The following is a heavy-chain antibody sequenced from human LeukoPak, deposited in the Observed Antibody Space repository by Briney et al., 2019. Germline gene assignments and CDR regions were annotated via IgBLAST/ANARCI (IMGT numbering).Heavy chain of an antibody. V-gene: IGHV4-59*01. CDR2: IYYSGRT. CDR1: GGSISSDH. CDR3: ARKNDFEI. D-gene: IGHD2/OR15-2a*01. J-gene: IGHJ3*02. Sequence: SETLSLTCTVSGGSISSDHWNWIRQPPGKGMELIGCIYYSGRTYYNPSLKSRVTISVDMSRSQFSLRLTSVTAADTAVYYCARKNDFEIWGQGTLVTVSS.